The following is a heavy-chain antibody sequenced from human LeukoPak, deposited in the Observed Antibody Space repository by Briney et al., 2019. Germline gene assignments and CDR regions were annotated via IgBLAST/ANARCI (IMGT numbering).Heavy chain of an antibody. CDR2: INHSGST. CDR3: AVEQGVDY. J-gene: IGHJ4*02. D-gene: IGHD5-24*01. Sequence: SETLSLTCAVYGGSFSGYYWSWIRQPPGKGLEWIGEINHSGSTNYNPSLKSRATISVDTPKNQFSLKLSSVTAADTAVYYCAVEQGVDYWGQGTLVTVSS. CDR1: GGSFSGYY. V-gene: IGHV4-34*01.